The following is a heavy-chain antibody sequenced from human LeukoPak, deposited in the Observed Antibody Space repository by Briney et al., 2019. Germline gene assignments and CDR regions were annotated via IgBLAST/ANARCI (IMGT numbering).Heavy chain of an antibody. Sequence: PGGSLRLSCAASGFTFSSYWMHWVRQAPGKGLVWVSRINSDGSSTSYADSVKGRFTISRDNAKNTLYLQMNSLRAEDTAVYYCARXSGYAQDFDYWGQGTLVTVSS. V-gene: IGHV3-74*01. J-gene: IGHJ4*02. CDR1: GFTFSSYW. CDR3: ARXSGYAQDFDY. CDR2: INSDGSST. D-gene: IGHD5-12*01.